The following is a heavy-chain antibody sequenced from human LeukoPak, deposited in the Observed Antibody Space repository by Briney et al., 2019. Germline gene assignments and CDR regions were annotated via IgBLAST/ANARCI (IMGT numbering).Heavy chain of an antibody. D-gene: IGHD4-17*01. CDR2: ISGSGGNT. J-gene: IGHJ5*01. V-gene: IGHV3-23*01. CDR3: AKESTVTPGNVNWFDS. CDR1: GFTFSSYA. Sequence: GGSLRLSCAASGFTFSSYAMSWVRQAPGKGLEWVSAISGSGGNTYYAESVKGRFTISRGNSKNRLYLQMNSLRAEDTAVYYCAKESTVTPGNVNWFDSWGQGTLVTVSS.